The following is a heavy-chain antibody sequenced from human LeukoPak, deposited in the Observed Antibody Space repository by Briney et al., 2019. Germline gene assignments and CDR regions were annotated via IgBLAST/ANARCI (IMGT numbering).Heavy chain of an antibody. V-gene: IGHV3-7*01. J-gene: IGHJ4*02. CDR2: IKQDGSEK. Sequence: PGGSLRLSCAASGFTFSSYWMSWVRQAPGKGLEWVANIKQDGSEKSYVDSVKGRFTISRDNAKNSLYLQMNSLRAEDTAVYYCARDGKWEPHDPIPFDYWGQGTLVTVSS. CDR1: GFTFSSYW. D-gene: IGHD1-26*01. CDR3: ARDGKWEPHDPIPFDY.